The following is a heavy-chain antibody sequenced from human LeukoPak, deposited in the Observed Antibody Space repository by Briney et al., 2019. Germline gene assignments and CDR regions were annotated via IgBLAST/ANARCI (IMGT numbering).Heavy chain of an antibody. CDR3: ARVLYGSGSYWDWDDAFDI. Sequence: PSQTLSLTCTVSGGSISSGGYYWSWIRQHPGKGLEWIGYIYYSGSTYYNPSLKSRVTISVDTSKNQFSLKLSSVTAADTAVYYCARVLYGSGSYWDWDDAFDIWGQGTMVTVSS. CDR2: IYYSGST. J-gene: IGHJ3*02. V-gene: IGHV4-31*03. D-gene: IGHD3-10*01. CDR1: GGSISSGGYY.